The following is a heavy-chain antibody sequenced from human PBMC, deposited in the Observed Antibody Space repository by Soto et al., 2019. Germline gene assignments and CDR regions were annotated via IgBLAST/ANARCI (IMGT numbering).Heavy chain of an antibody. J-gene: IGHJ6*02. CDR1: GGFFSGYY. Sequence: PSETLSLTCAVYGGFFSGYYWTWIRQPPGKGLEWIGEINHSGTTKYNPSLESRVTISADTSKNQFSLRLTSVTAADTAVYYCARRKDRIQLWLRYYGMDVWGQGTTVTVSS. V-gene: IGHV4-34*01. CDR2: INHSGTT. CDR3: ARRKDRIQLWLRYYGMDV. D-gene: IGHD5-18*01.